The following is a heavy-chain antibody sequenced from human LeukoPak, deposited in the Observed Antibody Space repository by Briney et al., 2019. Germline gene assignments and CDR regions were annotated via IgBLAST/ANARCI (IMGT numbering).Heavy chain of an antibody. CDR1: GGTFSSYA. J-gene: IGHJ3*02. CDR2: IIPIFGTA. CDR3: ARAYYYDSSGYYYSSHAFDI. Sequence: GSSVKVSCKASGGTFSSYAISWVRQAPGQGLEWMGGIIPIFGTANYAQKFQGRVTITADKSTSTAYMELSGLRSEDTAVYYCARAYYYDSSGYYYSSHAFDIWGQGTMVTVSS. D-gene: IGHD3-22*01. V-gene: IGHV1-69*06.